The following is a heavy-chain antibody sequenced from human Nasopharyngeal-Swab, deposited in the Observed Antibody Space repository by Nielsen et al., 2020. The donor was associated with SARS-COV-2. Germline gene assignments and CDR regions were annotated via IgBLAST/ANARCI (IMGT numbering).Heavy chain of an antibody. V-gene: IGHV5-51*01. J-gene: IGHJ6*02. CDR3: AIGAAVGTLFHGMDV. CDR2: IFPGDSDT. CDR1: GYRFTDYW. D-gene: IGHD1-26*01. Sequence: GGSLRLSCATSGYRFTDYWIAWVRQAPGKGLECMGTIFPGDSDTRYSPSFEGRVTIPVDQSITTAYLHWTSLKASDTAKYYCAIGAAVGTLFHGMDVWGQGTMVTVSS.